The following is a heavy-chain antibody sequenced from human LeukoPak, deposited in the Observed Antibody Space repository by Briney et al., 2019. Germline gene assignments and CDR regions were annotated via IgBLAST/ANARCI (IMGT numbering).Heavy chain of an antibody. Sequence: GGSLRLSCAASKFTFDDYSMHWVRQAPGKGLEWVSGISWNSGSIGYADSVKGRFTISRDNSKNTLYLQMNSLRAEDTAVYYCASATVTMDYYYYYMDVWGKGTTVTISS. D-gene: IGHD4-17*01. J-gene: IGHJ6*03. CDR2: ISWNSGSI. CDR3: ASATVTMDYYYYYMDV. CDR1: KFTFDDYS. V-gene: IGHV3-9*01.